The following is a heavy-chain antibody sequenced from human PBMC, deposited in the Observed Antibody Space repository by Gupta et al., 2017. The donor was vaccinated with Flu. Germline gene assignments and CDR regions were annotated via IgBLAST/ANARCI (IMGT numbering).Heavy chain of an antibody. CDR2: IYSGGST. J-gene: IGHJ4*02. CDR1: GFTVSSNY. CDR3: ARSDTIFGVVMVPYDY. D-gene: IGHD3-3*01. Sequence: VQPGGSLRLSCAASGFTVSSNYMSWVRQAPGKGLEWVSVIYSGGSTYYADSVKGRFTISRDNSKNTLYLQMNSLRAEDTAVYYCARSDTIFGVVMVPYDYWGQGTLVTVSS. V-gene: IGHV3-66*02.